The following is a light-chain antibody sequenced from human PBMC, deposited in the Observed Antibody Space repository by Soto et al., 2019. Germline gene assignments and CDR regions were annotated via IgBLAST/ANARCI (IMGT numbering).Light chain of an antibody. CDR2: DTS. CDR1: QTIMGL. Sequence: EIVLTQSPATLSLSPGEIATLSFSASQTIMGLLACYQQRPDQAPRLLIYDTSNRATGIPARFSGSGSGTDFTLTISSLEPADFGVYSCQQRHKWPITFGQGTRLEI. CDR3: QQRHKWPIT. V-gene: IGKV3-11*01. J-gene: IGKJ5*01.